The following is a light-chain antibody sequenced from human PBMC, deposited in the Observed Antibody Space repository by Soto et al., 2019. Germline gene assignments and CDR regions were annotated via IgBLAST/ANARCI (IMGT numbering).Light chain of an antibody. CDR3: QQYYSGPVT. Sequence: DIVMTQSPESLAVSLGERVTINCKSSRSPYNSNKKNYLAWYRQRPGQPPEMLFYWASTRETGVPDRFIGSGSGTDFTLTNNSLQAEDVAVYYCQQYYSGPVTFGPGTRVDV. V-gene: IGKV4-1*01. CDR2: WAS. J-gene: IGKJ3*01. CDR1: RSPYNSNKKNY.